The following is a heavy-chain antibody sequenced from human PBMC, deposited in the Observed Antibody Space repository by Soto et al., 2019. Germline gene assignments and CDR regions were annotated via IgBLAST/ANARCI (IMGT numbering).Heavy chain of an antibody. V-gene: IGHV1-46*01. Sequence: QVQLVQSGAEVKKPGASVKVSCKASGYTFTSYYMHWVRQAPGQGLEWMGIINPSGGSTSYAQKFQGRVTMTRDTSTSTVYMELSSLRSEDTAVYYCARQLSGDDYGDYGDAFDIWGQGTMVTVSS. D-gene: IGHD4-17*01. CDR2: INPSGGST. J-gene: IGHJ3*02. CDR3: ARQLSGDDYGDYGDAFDI. CDR1: GYTFTSYY.